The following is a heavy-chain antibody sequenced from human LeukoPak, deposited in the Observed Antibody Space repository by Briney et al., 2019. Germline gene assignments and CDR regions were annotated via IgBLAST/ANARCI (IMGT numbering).Heavy chain of an antibody. Sequence: PSETLSLTCAVYGGSFSGYYWSWIRQPPGKGLEWIGEINHSGSTNYNPSLKSRVTISVDMSKNQFSLKLSSVTAADTAVYYCARGTGVVPAASLDYWGQGTLVTVSS. CDR3: ARGTGVVPAASLDY. V-gene: IGHV4-34*01. D-gene: IGHD2-2*01. J-gene: IGHJ4*02. CDR1: GGSFSGYY. CDR2: INHSGST.